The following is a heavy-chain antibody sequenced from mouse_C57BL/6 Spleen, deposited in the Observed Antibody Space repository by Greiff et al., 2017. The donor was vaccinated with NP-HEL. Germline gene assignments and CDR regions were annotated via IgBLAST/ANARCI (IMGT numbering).Heavy chain of an antibody. D-gene: IGHD3-2*02. CDR3: ARDEAAQAQFAY. J-gene: IGHJ3*01. Sequence: EVKLVESGGGLVKPGGSLKLSCAASGFTFSSYAMSSVRQTPEKRLEWVATISDGGSYTYYPDNVKGRFTISRDNAKNNLYLQMSHLKSEDTAMYYCARDEAAQAQFAYWGQGTLVTVSA. CDR2: ISDGGSYT. V-gene: IGHV5-4*01. CDR1: GFTFSSYA.